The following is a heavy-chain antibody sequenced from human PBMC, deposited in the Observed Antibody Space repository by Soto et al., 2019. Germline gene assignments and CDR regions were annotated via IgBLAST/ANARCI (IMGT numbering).Heavy chain of an antibody. Sequence: PSETLSLTCTVSGGSITSSSFYWGWIRQPPGKGLEWIGIIYYSGSTYYNPSLKSRVTISVDTSKNQFSLKLSSVTAADTAVYYCARDNGRENYYDSSGYWYYFDYWGQGTLVTVSS. CDR2: IYYSGST. D-gene: IGHD3-22*01. V-gene: IGHV4-39*07. J-gene: IGHJ4*02. CDR3: ARDNGRENYYDSSGYWYYFDY. CDR1: GGSITSSSFY.